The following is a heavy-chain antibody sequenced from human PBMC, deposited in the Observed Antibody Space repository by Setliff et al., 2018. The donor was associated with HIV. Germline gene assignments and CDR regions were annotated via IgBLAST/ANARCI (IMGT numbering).Heavy chain of an antibody. J-gene: IGHJ3*02. CDR1: GVSFSGDY. D-gene: IGHD3-22*01. CDR3: ARSLVPSGYYYGRHAFDI. CDR2: VHPSGSI. Sequence: PSETLSLTCAVSGVSFSGDYWSWVRQPPGKGLEWIAEVHPSGSINYNSSLKSRVAISVDTSNNQFSLTMTSVTAADTAVYYCARSLVPSGYYYGRHAFDIWGQGTKVTVSS. V-gene: IGHV4-34*01.